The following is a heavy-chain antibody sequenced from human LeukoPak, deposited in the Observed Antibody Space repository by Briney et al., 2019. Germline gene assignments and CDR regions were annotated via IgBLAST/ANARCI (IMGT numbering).Heavy chain of an antibody. CDR2: IWYDGSNK. D-gene: IGHD6-19*01. Sequence: GGSLRLSCAASGFTFSSYGMHWVRLAPGEGLEWVAIIWYDGSNKYYADSVKGRFTISRDNSKNTVYLQMDSLRAEDTAVYYCAVWGASGWTFGYWGQGTLVTVSS. CDR3: AVWGASGWTFGY. CDR1: GFTFSSYG. J-gene: IGHJ4*02. V-gene: IGHV3-33*01.